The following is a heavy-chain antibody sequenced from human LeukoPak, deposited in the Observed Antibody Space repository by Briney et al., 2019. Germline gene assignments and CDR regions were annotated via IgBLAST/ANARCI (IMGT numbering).Heavy chain of an antibody. CDR3: AKDLSGYSRLSPIDY. J-gene: IGHJ4*02. CDR1: GFTFSSYD. Sequence: GGSLRLSCAASGFTFSSYDMHWVRPAPGKGLQWVASIHYDGSYIYYADSVKGRFTISRDNSKNTLHLQMNSLRPEDTAMYYCAKDLSGYSRLSPIDYWGQGTLVTVSS. CDR2: IHYDGSYI. D-gene: IGHD6-6*01. V-gene: IGHV3-30*02.